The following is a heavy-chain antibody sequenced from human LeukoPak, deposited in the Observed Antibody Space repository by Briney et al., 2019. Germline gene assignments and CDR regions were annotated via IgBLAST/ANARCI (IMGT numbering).Heavy chain of an antibody. CDR1: GFTFSNAW. CDR2: IKSKIGGGTT. V-gene: IGHV3-15*01. J-gene: IGHJ4*02. Sequence: PGGSLRLSCEASGFTFSNAWMSWVRQAPGKGLEWLGRIKSKIGGGTTDYAVPVKGRFTISRDDSKNTLYLQMNSLKTEETAVYYCTTLDDWGQGTLVTVSS. CDR3: TTLDD.